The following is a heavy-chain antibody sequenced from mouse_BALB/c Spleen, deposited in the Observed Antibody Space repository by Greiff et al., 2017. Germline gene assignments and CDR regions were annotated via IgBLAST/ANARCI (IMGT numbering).Heavy chain of an antibody. CDR2: INPSNGRT. CDR1: GYTFTSYW. D-gene: IGHD1-1*01. Sequence: QVQLQQPGAELVKPGASVKLSCKASGYTFTSYWMHWVKQRPGQGLEWIGEINPSNGRTNYNEKFKSKATLTVDKSSSTAYMQLSSLTSEDTAVYDCASPVGAEGSFDYWGQGTTLTVSS. J-gene: IGHJ2*01. V-gene: IGHV1S81*02. CDR3: ASPVGAEGSFDY.